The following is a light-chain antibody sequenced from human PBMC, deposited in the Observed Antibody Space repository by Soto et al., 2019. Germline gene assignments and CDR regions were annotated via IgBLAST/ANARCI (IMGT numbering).Light chain of an antibody. CDR3: QQYGSSSLT. Sequence: EMVLTQSPGTLSLSPGERATLSCRASQSFRSSYLAWYQQKPGQAPRLLIYGASSRATGIPDRFSGSGSGTDFTITISRIEPEDVAVYYCQQYGSSSLTFGGGTKVEIK. V-gene: IGKV3-20*01. CDR2: GAS. CDR1: QSFRSSY. J-gene: IGKJ4*01.